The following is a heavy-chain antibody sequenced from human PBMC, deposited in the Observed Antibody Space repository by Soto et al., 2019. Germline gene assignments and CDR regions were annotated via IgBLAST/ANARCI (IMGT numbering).Heavy chain of an antibody. D-gene: IGHD1-26*01. CDR1: GFTFNNKW. Sequence: GASLKISCTASGFTFNNKWMHWVRQAPGKGLVWLSRIDGAAATTNYADSVKGRFTISRDNAKNIVFLHVNGLTDEDTAVYYCARGGAMGVDYWGQGTLVTVSS. V-gene: IGHV3-74*01. CDR2: IDGAAATT. CDR3: ARGGAMGVDY. J-gene: IGHJ4*02.